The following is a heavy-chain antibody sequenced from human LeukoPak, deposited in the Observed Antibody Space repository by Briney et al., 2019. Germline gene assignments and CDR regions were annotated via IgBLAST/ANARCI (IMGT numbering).Heavy chain of an antibody. V-gene: IGHV3-23*01. D-gene: IGHD4-17*01. CDR1: GFSFRSYW. CDR2: ISGSGGST. CDR3: AKGSLVTTVHVGYFDY. J-gene: IGHJ4*02. Sequence: GGSLRLSCAASGFSFRSYWMHWVRQDPGKGLEWVSAISGSGGSTYYADSVKGRFTISRDNSKNTLYLQMNSLRAEDTAVYYCAKGSLVTTVHVGYFDYWGQGTLVTVSS.